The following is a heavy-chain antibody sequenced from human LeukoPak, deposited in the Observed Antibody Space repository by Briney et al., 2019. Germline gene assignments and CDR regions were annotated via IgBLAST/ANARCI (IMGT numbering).Heavy chain of an antibody. CDR3: AREGYCSSTSCRYRD. J-gene: IGHJ4*02. V-gene: IGHV1-69*13. CDR1: GYTFTGYY. Sequence: SVKVSCKASGYTFTGYYKHWVRQAPGQGLEWMGGIIPIFGTANYAQKFQGRVTITADESTSTAYMELSSLRSEDSAVYYCAREGYCSSTSCRYRDWGQGTLVTVSS. D-gene: IGHD2-2*01. CDR2: IIPIFGTA.